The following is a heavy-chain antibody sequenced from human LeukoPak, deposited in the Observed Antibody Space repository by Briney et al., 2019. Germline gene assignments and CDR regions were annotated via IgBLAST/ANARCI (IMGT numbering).Heavy chain of an antibody. Sequence: PPETLSLTCAVYGGSFSGYYWSWIRQPPGKGLEWIGEINHSGSTNYNPSLKSRVTISVDTSKNQFSLKLSSVTAADTAVYFCARDTYYFGSGSQLDYWGQGTLVTVSS. V-gene: IGHV4-34*01. CDR3: ARDTYYFGSGSQLDY. CDR1: GGSFSGYY. D-gene: IGHD3-10*01. J-gene: IGHJ4*02. CDR2: INHSGST.